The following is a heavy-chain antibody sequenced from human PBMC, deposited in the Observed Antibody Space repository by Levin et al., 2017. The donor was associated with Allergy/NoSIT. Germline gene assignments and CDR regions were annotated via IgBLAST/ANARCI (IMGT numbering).Heavy chain of an antibody. CDR2: IIPIFGTA. D-gene: IGHD3-10*01. J-gene: IGHJ6*02. CDR1: GGTFSSYA. Sequence: SVKVSCKASGGTFSSYAISWVRQAPGQGLEWMGGIIPIFGTANYAQKFQGRVTITADESTSTAYMELSSLRSEDTAVYYCARMMGFGELLAPGYYYYGMDVWGQGTTVTVSS. V-gene: IGHV1-69*13. CDR3: ARMMGFGELLAPGYYYYGMDV.